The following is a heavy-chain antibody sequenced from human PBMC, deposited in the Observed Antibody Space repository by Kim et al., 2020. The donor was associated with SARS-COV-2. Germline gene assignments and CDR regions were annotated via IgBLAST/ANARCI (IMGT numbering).Heavy chain of an antibody. D-gene: IGHD3-10*01. CDR1: GGSFSGYY. CDR2: INHSGST. Sequence: SETLSLTCAVYGGSFSGYYWSWIRQPPGKGLEWIGEINHSGSTNYNPSLKSRVTISVDTSKNQFSLKLSSVTAADTAVYYCATSNYYGSGSYYDWGQGTLVTVSS. J-gene: IGHJ4*02. CDR3: ATSNYYGSGSYYD. V-gene: IGHV4-34*01.